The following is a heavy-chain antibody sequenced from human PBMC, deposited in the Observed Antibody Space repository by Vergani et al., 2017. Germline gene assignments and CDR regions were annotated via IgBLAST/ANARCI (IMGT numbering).Heavy chain of an antibody. J-gene: IGHJ6*02. Sequence: QVQLVESGGGVVQPGRSLRLSCAASGFTFSSYGMHWVRQAPGKGLEWVAVISYDGSNQYYADSVKGRFTISRDNSKNTLYLQMNSLRAEDTAVYYCAKGGIAAAGTYYYYGMDVWGQGTTVTVSS. CDR1: GFTFSSYG. CDR3: AKGGIAAAGTYYYYGMDV. CDR2: ISYDGSNQ. D-gene: IGHD6-13*01. V-gene: IGHV3-30*18.